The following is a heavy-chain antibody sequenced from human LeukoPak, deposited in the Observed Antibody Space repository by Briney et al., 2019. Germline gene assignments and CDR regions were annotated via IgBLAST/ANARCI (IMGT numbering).Heavy chain of an antibody. CDR3: ARSGWFDP. Sequence: GGSLRLSCAASGFTFSGYWMHWVCQAPGKGLVWVSRIKGDGSSTSYADSVKGRFTISRDNAKSTLYLQMNSLRAEDTAVYYCARSGWFDPWGQGTLVTASS. CDR1: GFTFSGYW. V-gene: IGHV3-74*01. J-gene: IGHJ5*02. D-gene: IGHD3-10*01. CDR2: IKGDGSST.